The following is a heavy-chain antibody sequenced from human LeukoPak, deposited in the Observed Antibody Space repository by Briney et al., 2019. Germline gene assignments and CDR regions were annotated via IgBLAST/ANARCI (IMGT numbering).Heavy chain of an antibody. J-gene: IGHJ4*02. D-gene: IGHD6-19*01. CDR2: IYYRGST. CDR3: AGINYSSGWYEAYYFDY. V-gene: IGHV4-59*08. CDR1: GGSISSYY. Sequence: SETLSLTCTVSGGSISSYYWSWIRQPPGKGLEWIGYIYYRGSTNYNPSLKSRVTISVDTSKNQFSLKLSSVTAADTAVYYCAGINYSSGWYEAYYFDYWGQGTLVTVSS.